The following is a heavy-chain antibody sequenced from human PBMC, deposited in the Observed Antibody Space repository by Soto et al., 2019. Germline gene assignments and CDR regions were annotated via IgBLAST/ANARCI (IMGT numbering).Heavy chain of an antibody. Sequence: QSQTLSLTCTVSGGSISSSSYYWGWIRQPPGKGLEWIGSIYYSGSTYYNPSLKSRVTISVDTSKNQFSLKLSSVTAADTAVYYCARHGDFWSGYYNHFDYWGQGTLVTVSS. CDR3: ARHGDFWSGYYNHFDY. J-gene: IGHJ4*02. D-gene: IGHD3-3*01. V-gene: IGHV4-39*01. CDR1: GGSISSSSYY. CDR2: IYYSGST.